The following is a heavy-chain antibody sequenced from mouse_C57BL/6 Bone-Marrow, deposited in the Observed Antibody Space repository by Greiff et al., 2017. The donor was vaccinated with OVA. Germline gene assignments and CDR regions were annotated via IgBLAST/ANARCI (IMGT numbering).Heavy chain of an antibody. Sequence: QVQLKQPGAELVKPGASVKLSCKASGYTFTSYWMHWVKQRPGQGLEWIGMIHPNSGSTNYNEKFKSKATLTVDKSSSTAYMQLSSLTSEDSAVYYCEFYYDPHFDYWGQGTTLTVSS. CDR1: GYTFTSYW. CDR3: EFYYDPHFDY. V-gene: IGHV1-64*01. J-gene: IGHJ2*01. D-gene: IGHD2-4*01. CDR2: IHPNSGST.